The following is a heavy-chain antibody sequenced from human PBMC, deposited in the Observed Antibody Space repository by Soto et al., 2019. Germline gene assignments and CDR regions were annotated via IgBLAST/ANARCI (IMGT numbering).Heavy chain of an antibody. V-gene: IGHV2-5*02. CDR2: IYWDDDK. D-gene: IGHD1-26*01. Sequence: QITLNESGPTLVKPTQTLTLTCTFSGFSLGTYGVGVGWIRQPPGKALEWLALIYWDDDKRYSPSLKSRLTIPQDTSKRQVFLTLPNMDPVDTATYYCAHRGGGIVDWYFDLWGRGTPVIVSS. CDR1: GFSLGTYGVG. CDR3: AHRGGGIVDWYFDL. J-gene: IGHJ2*01.